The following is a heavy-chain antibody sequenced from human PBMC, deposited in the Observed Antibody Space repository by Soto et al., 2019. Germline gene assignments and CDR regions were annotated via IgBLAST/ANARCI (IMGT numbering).Heavy chain of an antibody. CDR3: ARELSTFGGGAFAI. D-gene: IGHD3-16*01. Sequence: EVQLMESGGGLVQPGGSLRLSCAASGVTFRSYSRNWVRQAPGKGREWLSYISSSRRITYYAYSVKGRFTITRDNAKNTRYREMNSLRDEETAVYYWARELSTFGGGAFAIGGQGPMV. V-gene: IGHV3-48*02. CDR2: ISSSRRIT. CDR1: GVTFRSYS. J-gene: IGHJ3*02.